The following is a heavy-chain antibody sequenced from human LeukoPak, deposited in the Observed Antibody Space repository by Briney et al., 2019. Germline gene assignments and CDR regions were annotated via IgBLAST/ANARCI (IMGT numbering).Heavy chain of an antibody. CDR1: GYSISSGYY. D-gene: IGHD1-26*01. CDR2: IYHSGST. J-gene: IGHJ4*02. CDR3: ARDILSPVRGGSYLSEDY. Sequence: SETLSLTCTVSGYSISSGYYWGWIRQPPGKGLEWIGSIYHSGSTYYNPSLKSRVTISVDTSKNQFSLKLSSVTAADTAVYYCARDILSPVRGGSYLSEDYWGQGTLVTVSS. V-gene: IGHV4-38-2*02.